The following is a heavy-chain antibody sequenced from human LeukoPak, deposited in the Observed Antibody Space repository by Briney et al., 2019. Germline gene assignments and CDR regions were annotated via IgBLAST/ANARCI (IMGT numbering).Heavy chain of an antibody. CDR3: ARMQHSSSWAAFDY. Sequence: PGGSLRLSCAASGFTFSTYSMNWVRQAPGKGLEWVSSISSSSSYIYYADSVKGRFTISRDNAKNSLYLQMNSLRAEDTAVYYCARMQHSSSWAAFDYWGQGTLVTVSS. CDR2: ISSSSSYI. J-gene: IGHJ4*02. CDR1: GFTFSTYS. V-gene: IGHV3-21*01. D-gene: IGHD6-13*01.